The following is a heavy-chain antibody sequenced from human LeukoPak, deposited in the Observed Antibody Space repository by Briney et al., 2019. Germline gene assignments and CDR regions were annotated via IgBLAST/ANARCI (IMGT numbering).Heavy chain of an antibody. D-gene: IGHD3-10*01. CDR1: GGSFSGYY. Sequence: SETLSLTCAVYGGSFSGYYWSWIRQPPGKGLEWIGEINHGGTTAYNPSLKSRVTISVDSSKNQFSLKLSSVTAADTAVYYCARGYGSGSYYNGGWGQGTLVTVSS. J-gene: IGHJ4*02. V-gene: IGHV4-34*01. CDR2: INHGGTT. CDR3: ARGYGSGSYYNGG.